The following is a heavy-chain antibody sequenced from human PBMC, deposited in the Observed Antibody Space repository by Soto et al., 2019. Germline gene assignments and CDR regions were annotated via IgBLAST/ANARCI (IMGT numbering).Heavy chain of an antibody. Sequence: QVQLVESGGGVVQPGRSLRLSCAASGFTFSSYGMHWVRQAPGKGLEWVAVISYAGDYQYYADSVKGRFTISRDTSKNSLYLQMNTLRPEDTAVYFCAKSRGSSSSYEGDSWGQGTLVTVSS. D-gene: IGHD6-13*01. CDR3: AKSRGSSSSYEGDS. CDR1: GFTFSSYG. CDR2: ISYAGDYQ. J-gene: IGHJ4*02. V-gene: IGHV3-30*18.